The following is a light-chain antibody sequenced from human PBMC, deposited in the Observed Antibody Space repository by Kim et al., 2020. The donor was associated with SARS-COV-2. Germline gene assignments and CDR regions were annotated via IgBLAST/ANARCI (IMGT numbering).Light chain of an antibody. CDR1: SSNIGAGYD. CDR2: GNS. CDR3: QSYDSSLSGSGV. V-gene: IGLV1-40*01. J-gene: IGLJ1*01. Sequence: VTISCTGSSSNIGAGYDVHWYQQLPGTAPKLLIYGNSNRPSGIPDRFSGSKSGTSASLAITGLQAEDEADYYCQSYDSSLSGSGVFGTGTKVTFL.